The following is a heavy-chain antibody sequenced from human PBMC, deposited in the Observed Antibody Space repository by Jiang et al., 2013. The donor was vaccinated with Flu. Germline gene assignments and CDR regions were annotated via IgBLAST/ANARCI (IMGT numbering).Heavy chain of an antibody. CDR2: IYYSGST. D-gene: IGHD2-15*01. J-gene: IGHJ5*02. CDR3: ARTIEDYCSGGSCYSYWFDP. V-gene: IGHV4-30-4*01. Sequence: LEWIGYIYYSGSTYYNPSLKSRVTISVDTSKNQFSLKLSSVTAADTAVYYCARTIEDYCSGGSCYSYWFDPWGQGTLVTVSS.